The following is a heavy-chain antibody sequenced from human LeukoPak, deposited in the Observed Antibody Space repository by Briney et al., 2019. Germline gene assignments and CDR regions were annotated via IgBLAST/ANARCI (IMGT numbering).Heavy chain of an antibody. J-gene: IGHJ4*02. CDR1: GGSISNYY. CDR2: IYYSGST. V-gene: IGHV4-59*12. CDR3: ARDVGDEGNY. Sequence: SETLSLTCTVSGGSISNYYWSWIRQPPGKGLEWIGYIYYSGSTNYNPSLKSRVTISVDTSKNQYSLKLSSVTAADTAVYYCARDVGDEGNYWGQGTLVTVSS. D-gene: IGHD3-16*01.